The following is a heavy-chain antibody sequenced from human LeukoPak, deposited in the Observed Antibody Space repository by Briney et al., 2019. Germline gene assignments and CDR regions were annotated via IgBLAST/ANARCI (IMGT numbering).Heavy chain of an antibody. CDR1: GFTFSSYW. Sequence: GGSLRLSCAASGFTFSSYWMSWVRQAPGKGLEWVANIKQDGSGKYYVDSVKGRFTISRDNAKNSLYLQMNSLRAEDTAVYYCARTPRAPHWYFDLWGRGTLVTVSS. CDR3: ARTPRAPHWYFDL. V-gene: IGHV3-7*03. J-gene: IGHJ2*01. CDR2: IKQDGSGK.